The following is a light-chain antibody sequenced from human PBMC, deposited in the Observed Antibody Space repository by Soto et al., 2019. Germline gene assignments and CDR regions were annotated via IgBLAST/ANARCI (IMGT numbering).Light chain of an antibody. CDR1: SSDVVTYNL. CDR3: YSFAGSTTSSYV. V-gene: IGLV2-23*01. CDR2: EGT. J-gene: IGLJ1*01. Sequence: QSALAQPASVSGSPGQSINISCTGTSSDVVTYNLVSWYQQHPGKAPTVLIYEGTKRPSGVSNRFSGSKSGNTASLTISGLQTEDEADYYCYSFAGSTTSSYVFGPGTKVTVL.